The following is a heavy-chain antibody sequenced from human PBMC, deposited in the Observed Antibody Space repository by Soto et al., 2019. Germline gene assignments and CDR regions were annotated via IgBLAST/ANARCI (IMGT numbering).Heavy chain of an antibody. CDR1: GYAFTSYY. D-gene: IGHD3-22*01. V-gene: IGHV1-46*01. CDR3: ARSFSYYDSSGSVNWFDP. Sequence: GASVKVSCKASGYAFTSYYMHWVRQAPGQGLEWMGIINPSGGSTSYAQKFQGRVTMTRDTSTSTVYMELSSLRSEDTAVYYCARSFSYYDSSGSVNWFDPWGQGTLVTVSS. J-gene: IGHJ5*02. CDR2: INPSGGST.